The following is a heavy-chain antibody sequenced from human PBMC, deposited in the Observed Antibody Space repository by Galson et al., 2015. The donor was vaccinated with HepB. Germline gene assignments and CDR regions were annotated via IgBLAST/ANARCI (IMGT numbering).Heavy chain of an antibody. CDR1: GGTFSSYA. CDR3: ARASPEGGAFDI. J-gene: IGHJ3*02. D-gene: IGHD1-14*01. V-gene: IGHV1-69*04. CDR2: IIPILGIA. Sequence: SVKVSCKASGGTFSSYAIIWVRQAPGQGLEWMGRIIPILGIANYAQKFQGRVTITADKSTSTAYMELSSLRSEDTAVYYCARASPEGGAFDIWGQGTMVTVSS.